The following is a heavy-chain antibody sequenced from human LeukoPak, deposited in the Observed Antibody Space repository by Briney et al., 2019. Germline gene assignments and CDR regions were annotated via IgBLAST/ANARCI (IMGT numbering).Heavy chain of an antibody. CDR1: GFTFSSYT. V-gene: IGHV3-21*01. CDR2: ITRSSNYR. D-gene: IGHD4-23*01. Sequence: GGSLRLSCAASGFTFSSYTMNWVRQAPGKGLEWVSSITRSSNYRYYSDSMKGRFTISRDNAKNSLYLQMNSLRAEDTAVYYCASRNSLFIWGQGTLVTVSS. J-gene: IGHJ4*02. CDR3: ASRNSLFI.